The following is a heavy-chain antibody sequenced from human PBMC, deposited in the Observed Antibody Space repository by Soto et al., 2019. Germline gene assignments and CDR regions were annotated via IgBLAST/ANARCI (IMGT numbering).Heavy chain of an antibody. V-gene: IGHV3-23*01. CDR2: ISGRGDST. D-gene: IGHD6-19*01. Sequence: ECLRLSCVDSLFTFSSYSMSWVRQAPGKGLEWISTISGRGDSTYYADSVKGRFSISRDNSKNTLYLQMNSLRAEDTAVYYCAKLDAVGWTGDYWGQGTLVTVSS. CDR1: LFTFSSYS. CDR3: AKLDAVGWTGDY. J-gene: IGHJ4*02.